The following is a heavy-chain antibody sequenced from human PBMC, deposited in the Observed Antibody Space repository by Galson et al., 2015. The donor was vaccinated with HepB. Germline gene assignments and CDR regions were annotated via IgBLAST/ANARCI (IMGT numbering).Heavy chain of an antibody. CDR3: AKLGGSYCSTTRCYTFEAFDI. CDR1: GFTFSSYA. V-gene: IGHV3-23*01. J-gene: IGHJ3*02. CDR2: ISGSGGST. D-gene: IGHD2-2*02. Sequence: SLRLSCAASGFTFSSYAMSWVRQAPGKGLEWVPAISGSGGSTYYADSVKGRFTISRDNSKNTLYLQMNTLRAEDTAVYSCAKLGGSYCSTTRCYTFEAFDIWGQGTMVTVSS.